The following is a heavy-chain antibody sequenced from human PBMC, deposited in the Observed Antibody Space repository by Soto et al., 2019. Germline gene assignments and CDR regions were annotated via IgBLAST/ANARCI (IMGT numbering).Heavy chain of an antibody. CDR1: GGSISSGDYY. CDR3: ARVWRELLSPQGFDY. CDR2: IYYSGST. D-gene: IGHD1-26*01. J-gene: IGHJ4*02. Sequence: PSETLSLTCTVSGGSISSGDYYWSWIRQPPGKGLEWIGYIYYSGSTYYNPSLKSRVTISVDTSKNQFSLKLSSVTAADTAVYYCARVWRELLSPQGFDYWGQGTLVTVSS. V-gene: IGHV4-30-4*01.